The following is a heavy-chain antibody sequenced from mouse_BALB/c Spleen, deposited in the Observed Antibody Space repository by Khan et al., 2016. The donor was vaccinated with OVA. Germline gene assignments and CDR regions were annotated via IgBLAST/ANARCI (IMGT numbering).Heavy chain of an antibody. J-gene: IGHJ3*01. CDR1: GYTFSSYW. Sequence: QVQLQQPGAELVKPGASVKLSCKASGYTFSSYWMHWVKQRPGQGLEWIGEIDPSDSHTNYNQKFKGKATLNVDKSSSTAYMHLSSLTSEDSAVYYGARSYYYGSSTWLAYWGQGTRVTVSA. CDR2: IDPSDSHT. D-gene: IGHD1-1*01. V-gene: IGHV1-69*02. CDR3: ARSYYYGSSTWLAY.